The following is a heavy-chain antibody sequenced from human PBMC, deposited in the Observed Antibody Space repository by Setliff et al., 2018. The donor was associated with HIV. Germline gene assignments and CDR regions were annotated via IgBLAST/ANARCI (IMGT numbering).Heavy chain of an antibody. CDR1: GVSINRTDHY. CDR3: ARGPPGSSIGWYVGY. Sequence: PSETLSLTCSVSGVSINRTDHYWGWIRQSPGKRLEWIGSVSQSGSTYYNPSLKSRVTISVDTSKNQFSLRLSSVIAADTAVYYCARGPPGSSIGWYVGYWGQGTLVTVSS. J-gene: IGHJ4*02. V-gene: IGHV4-39*07. CDR2: VSQSGST. D-gene: IGHD6-19*01.